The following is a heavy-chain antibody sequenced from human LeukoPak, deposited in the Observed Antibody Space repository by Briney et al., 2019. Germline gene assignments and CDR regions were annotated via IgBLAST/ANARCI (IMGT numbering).Heavy chain of an antibody. CDR1: GFTFGDYG. Sequence: PGGSLRLSCTTSGFTFGDYGMSWVRQAPGKGLEWVSGISGSGGSTSYADSVKGRFTISRDNSKNTLYLQMNSLRAEDTAVYYCAKYSGSYFLSDAFDIWGQGTMVTVSS. CDR2: ISGSGGST. CDR3: AKYSGSYFLSDAFDI. V-gene: IGHV3-23*01. J-gene: IGHJ3*02. D-gene: IGHD1-26*01.